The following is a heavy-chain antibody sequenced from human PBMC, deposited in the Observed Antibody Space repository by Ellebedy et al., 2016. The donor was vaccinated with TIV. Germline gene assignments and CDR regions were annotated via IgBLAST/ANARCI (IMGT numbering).Heavy chain of an antibody. Sequence: SETLSLXCTVSGGSISSGGYYWSWIRQHPGKGLEWIGYIYYSGSTYYNPSLKSRVTISVDTSKNQFSLKLSSVTAADTAVYYCARVRVSVVYASVNPEPYFDYWGQGTLVTVSS. CDR3: ARVRVSVVYASVNPEPYFDY. J-gene: IGHJ4*02. D-gene: IGHD2-8*02. CDR1: GGSISSGGYY. V-gene: IGHV4-31*03. CDR2: IYYSGST.